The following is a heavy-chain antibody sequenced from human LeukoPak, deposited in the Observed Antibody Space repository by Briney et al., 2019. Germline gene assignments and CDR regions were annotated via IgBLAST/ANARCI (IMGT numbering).Heavy chain of an antibody. CDR2: INHSGST. Sequence: PSETLSLTCAVYGGSFSGYYWSWIRQPPGKGLEWIGEINHSGSTNHNPSLKSRVTISVDTSKNQFSLKLSSVTAADTAVYYCASRIAVAGDYYYYGMDVWGQGTTVTVSS. CDR1: GGSFSGYY. D-gene: IGHD6-19*01. CDR3: ASRIAVAGDYYYYGMDV. J-gene: IGHJ6*02. V-gene: IGHV4-34*01.